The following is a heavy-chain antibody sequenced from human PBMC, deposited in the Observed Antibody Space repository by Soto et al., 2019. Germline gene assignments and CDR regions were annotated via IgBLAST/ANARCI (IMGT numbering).Heavy chain of an antibody. CDR1: GYTFTSYG. D-gene: IGHD6-19*01. J-gene: IGHJ5*02. V-gene: IGHV1-18*01. Sequence: SVKVSCKACGYTFTSYGISWVRQAPGQGLEWMGWINAYNGNTNYARKFQGRVTMTTDTSSSTTYMELRSLRSDDTAVYYCARGARIAVASSGNWFDPWGQGTLVTVSS. CDR3: ARGARIAVASSGNWFDP. CDR2: INAYNGNT.